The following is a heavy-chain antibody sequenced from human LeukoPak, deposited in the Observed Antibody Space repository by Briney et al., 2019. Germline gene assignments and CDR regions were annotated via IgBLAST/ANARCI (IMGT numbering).Heavy chain of an antibody. CDR1: GFTISSHA. V-gene: IGHV3-30*04. J-gene: IGHJ3*02. D-gene: IGHD3-22*01. CDR2: ISYDGGKK. CDR3: AREKMKITMIVVVLDT. Sequence: GRSLRLSCAASGFTISSHAMHWVRQAPGKGLEWVAVISYDGGKKYYADSVKGRFTISRDNSKNTLYLQVNSMRADDTAVYYCAREKMKITMIVVVLDTWGQGTMVTVSS.